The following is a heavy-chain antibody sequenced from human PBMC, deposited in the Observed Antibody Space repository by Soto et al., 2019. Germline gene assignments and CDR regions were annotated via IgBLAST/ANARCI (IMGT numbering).Heavy chain of an antibody. V-gene: IGHV3-48*02. Sequence: PGGSLRLSCAASGFTFSSYSMNWVRQAPGKGLEWVAYITGSSGVIYYADSVKDRFTISRDNARNSLYLQMKRLRDEDTAVYYCARDNGMAGSFDPWGQGTLVTV. D-gene: IGHD2-8*01. CDR1: GFTFSSYS. CDR3: ARDNGMAGSFDP. CDR2: ITGSSGVI. J-gene: IGHJ5*02.